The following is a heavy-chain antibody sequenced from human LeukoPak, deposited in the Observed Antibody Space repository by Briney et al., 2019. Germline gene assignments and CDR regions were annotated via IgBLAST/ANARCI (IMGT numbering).Heavy chain of an antibody. CDR1: GYSFTSYW. CDR3: ARQRGSDYVWGSYRPVYYFDY. Sequence: GESLKISCKGSGYSFTSYWIGWVRQMPGKGLEWMGIIYPGDSDTRYSPSFQGQVTISADKSISTAYLQWSSLKASDTAMYYCARQRGSDYVWGSYRPVYYFDYWGQGTLVTASS. CDR2: IYPGDSDT. D-gene: IGHD3-16*02. J-gene: IGHJ4*02. V-gene: IGHV5-51*01.